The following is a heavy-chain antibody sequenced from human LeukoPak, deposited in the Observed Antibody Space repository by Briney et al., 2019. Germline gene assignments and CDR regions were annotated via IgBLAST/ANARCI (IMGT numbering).Heavy chain of an antibody. D-gene: IGHD3-22*01. V-gene: IGHV4-34*01. Sequence: SETLSLTCAVYGGSFSGYYWSWIRQPPGKGLEWIGEINHSGSTNYNPSLKSRVTISVDTSKNQFSLKLSSVTAADTAVYYYARRDSSGYYYYYYYMDVWVKGTTVTVSS. CDR3: ARRDSSGYYYYYYYMDV. CDR2: INHSGST. CDR1: GGSFSGYY. J-gene: IGHJ6*03.